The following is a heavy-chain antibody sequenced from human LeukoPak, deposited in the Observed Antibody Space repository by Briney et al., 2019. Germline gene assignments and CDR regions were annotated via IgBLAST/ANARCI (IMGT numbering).Heavy chain of an antibody. CDR2: VSYDGSDK. Sequence: PGGSLRLSCAASGFTFSNYDMHWVRQAPGRGLDWVAVVSYDGSDKYYADSVKGRFTISRDNSKNTLYLQMNSLRAEDTAVYYCARAKVTRWIDPWGQGTLVTVSS. CDR1: GFTFSNYD. D-gene: IGHD2-21*02. CDR3: ARAKVTRWIDP. V-gene: IGHV3-33*05. J-gene: IGHJ5*02.